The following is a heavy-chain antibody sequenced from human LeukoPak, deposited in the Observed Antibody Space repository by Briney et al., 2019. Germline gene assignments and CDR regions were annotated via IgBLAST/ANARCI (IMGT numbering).Heavy chain of an antibody. D-gene: IGHD4-23*01. Sequence: GGSLRLSCAASGFTFSSNFLSWVRQAPGKGLEWVSLIYSGGSTDYTDSVKGRFTISRDNSKNTLYLQMNSLRAEDTAVYYCARRAGGYSHPYDYWGQGTLVTVSS. J-gene: IGHJ4*02. CDR1: GFTFSSNF. CDR3: ARRAGGYSHPYDY. CDR2: IYSGGST. V-gene: IGHV3-53*01.